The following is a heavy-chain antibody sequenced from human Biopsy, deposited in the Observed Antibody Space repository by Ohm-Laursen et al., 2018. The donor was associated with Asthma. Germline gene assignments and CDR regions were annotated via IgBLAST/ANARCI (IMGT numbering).Heavy chain of an antibody. D-gene: IGHD4-17*01. CDR3: ASDFPKDYVRYNFQF. V-gene: IGHV1-24*01. Sequence: ASVKVSCKLSGYSLTDLSMRWVRQAPGQRLEWMGGHDHEEGGTVNARRFQGRVTMTEDTSTDTAYMELSSLSSDDTAVYYCASDFPKDYVRYNFQFWGQGTLVTVSS. CDR1: GYSLTDLS. CDR2: HDHEEGGT. J-gene: IGHJ4*02.